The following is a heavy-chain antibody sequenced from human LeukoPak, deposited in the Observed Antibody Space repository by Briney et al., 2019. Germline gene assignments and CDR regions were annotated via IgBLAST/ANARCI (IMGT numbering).Heavy chain of an antibody. D-gene: IGHD3-22*01. V-gene: IGHV1-24*01. Sequence: GASVKVSFKVSGYTLTELSMHWVRQAPGKGLEWMGGFDPEDGETIYAQKFQGRVTMTEDTSTDTAYMELSSLRSEDTAVYYCARARSITMIVVVSSREGDAFDIWGQGTMVTVSS. CDR2: FDPEDGET. J-gene: IGHJ3*02. CDR3: ARARSITMIVVVSSREGDAFDI. CDR1: GYTLTELS.